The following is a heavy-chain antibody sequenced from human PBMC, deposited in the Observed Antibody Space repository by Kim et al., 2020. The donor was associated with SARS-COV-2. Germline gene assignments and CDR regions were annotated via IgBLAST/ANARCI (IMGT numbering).Heavy chain of an antibody. D-gene: IGHD2-2*02. CDR1: GGSISSGSYY. V-gene: IGHV4-61*02. J-gene: IGHJ5*02. Sequence: SETLSLTCTVSGGSISSGSYYWSWIRQPAGKGLEWIGRIYTSGSTNYNPSLKSRVTISVDTSKNQFSLKLSSVTAADTAVYYCARGRQEYCSSTSCYIGGGDWFDPWGQGTLVTVSS. CDR3: ARGRQEYCSSTSCYIGGGDWFDP. CDR2: IYTSGST.